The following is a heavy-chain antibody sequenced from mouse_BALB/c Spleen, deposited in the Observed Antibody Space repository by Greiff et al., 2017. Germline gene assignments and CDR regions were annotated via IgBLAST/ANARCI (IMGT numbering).Heavy chain of an antibody. J-gene: IGHJ1*01. CDR1: GYTFTSYW. CDR2: INPSTGYT. D-gene: IGHD1-1*01. V-gene: IGHV1-7*01. Sequence: QVQLQQSGAELAKPGASVKMSCKASGYTFTSYWMHWVKQRPGQGLEWIGYINPSTGYTEYNQKFKDKATLTADKSSSTAYMQLSSLTSEDSAVYYCARSHYGSSYWYFDVWGAGTTVTVSS. CDR3: ARSHYGSSYWYFDV.